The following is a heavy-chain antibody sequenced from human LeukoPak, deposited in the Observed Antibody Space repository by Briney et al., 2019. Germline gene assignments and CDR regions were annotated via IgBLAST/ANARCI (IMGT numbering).Heavy chain of an antibody. CDR2: MNPNSGNT. CDR1: GYTFTSYD. J-gene: IGHJ4*02. V-gene: IGHV1-8*03. D-gene: IGHD5-18*01. CDR3: ARVNVDTAMVLDY. Sequence: GASVKVSCKASGYTFTSYDINWVRQATGQGLEWMGWMNPNSGNTGYAQKFQGRVTITADKSTSTAYMELSSLRSEDTAVYYCARVNVDTAMVLDYWGQGTLVTVSS.